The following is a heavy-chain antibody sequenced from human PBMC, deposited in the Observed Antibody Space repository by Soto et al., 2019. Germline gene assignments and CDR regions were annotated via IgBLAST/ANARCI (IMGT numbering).Heavy chain of an antibody. Sequence: QVQLQESGPGLVKPSQTLSVTCTVSGGSVSNGDYYWSWIRQPPGKGLEWIGYIYYSGSTYYNPSLNSRVTMSFDTSENQFSLKLSSVTDADTAMYYCATESSGSAPLHVDFWGQGTLVTVSS. J-gene: IGHJ4*02. CDR2: IYYSGST. CDR1: GGSVSNGDYY. D-gene: IGHD3-22*01. V-gene: IGHV4-30-4*01. CDR3: ATESSGSAPLHVDF.